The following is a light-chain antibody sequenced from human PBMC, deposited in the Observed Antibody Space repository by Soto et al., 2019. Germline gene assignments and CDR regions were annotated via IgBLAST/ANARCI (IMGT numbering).Light chain of an antibody. J-gene: IGKJ1*01. CDR1: ESTSSGY. CDR2: HTS. CDR3: QQYASSPPWT. V-gene: IGKV3-20*01. Sequence: EIVLTQSPDTLSLSPGERATLSCRASESTSSGYLAWYQQKHGQTPRLLIYHTSSRATGIPARFSGSGSGRDFTLTISRLEPEDFAVYYCQQYASSPPWTFGQGTKVDLK.